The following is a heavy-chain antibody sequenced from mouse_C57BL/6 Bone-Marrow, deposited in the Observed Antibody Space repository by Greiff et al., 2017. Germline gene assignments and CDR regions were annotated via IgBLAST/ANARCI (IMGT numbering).Heavy chain of an antibody. V-gene: IGHV1-19*01. J-gene: IGHJ2*01. CDR3: ARWRYYFDY. Sequence: VQLQQSGPVLVKPGASVKMSCKASGYTFTDYYMNWVKQSHGKSLEWIGVINPYNGGTSYNQKFKGKATLTVDKSSSTAYMELNSLTSEDSAVYYCARWRYYFDYWGQGTTPTVSS. CDR1: GYTFTDYY. CDR2: INPYNGGT.